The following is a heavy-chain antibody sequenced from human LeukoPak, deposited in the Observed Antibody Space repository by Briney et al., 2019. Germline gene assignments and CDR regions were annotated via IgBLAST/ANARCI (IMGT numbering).Heavy chain of an antibody. CDR3: ARGRLARLLVYATKGHYMDV. V-gene: IGHV4-39*07. CDR2: INHSGST. D-gene: IGHD2-8*01. Sequence: PSETLSLTCTVSGGSISSSSYYWSWIRQPPGKGLEWIGEINHSGSTNYNPSLKSRVTISVDTSKNQFSLKLSSVTAADTAVYYCARGRLARLLVYATKGHYMDVWGKGTTVTVSS. J-gene: IGHJ6*03. CDR1: GGSISSSSYY.